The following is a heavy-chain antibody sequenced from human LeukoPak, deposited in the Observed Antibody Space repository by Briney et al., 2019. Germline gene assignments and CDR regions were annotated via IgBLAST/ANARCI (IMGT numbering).Heavy chain of an antibody. D-gene: IGHD1-26*01. CDR2: IKQDGSEK. CDR1: GFTFSSYW. V-gene: IGHV3-7*01. CDR3: ARDFDVGAVDY. Sequence: GGSLRLSCAASGFTFSSYWMSWVRQAPGKGLEWLANIKQDGSEKYYVDSVKGRFTISRDNAKNSLYLQMNSLRAEDTAVYYCARDFDVGAVDYWGQGTLVTVSS. J-gene: IGHJ4*02.